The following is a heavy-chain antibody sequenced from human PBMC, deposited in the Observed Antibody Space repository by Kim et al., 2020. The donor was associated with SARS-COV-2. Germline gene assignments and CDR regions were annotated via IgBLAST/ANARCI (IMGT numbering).Heavy chain of an antibody. CDR3: ARDPIVVVIDYYYYGMDV. CDR1: GGTFSSYA. CDR2: IIPIFGTA. D-gene: IGHD3-22*01. V-gene: IGHV1-69*13. Sequence: SVKVSCKASGGTFSSYAISWVRQAPGQGLEWMGGIIPIFGTANYAQKFQGRVTITADESTSTAYMELSSLRSEDTAVYYCARDPIVVVIDYYYYGMDVWGQGTTVTVSS. J-gene: IGHJ6*02.